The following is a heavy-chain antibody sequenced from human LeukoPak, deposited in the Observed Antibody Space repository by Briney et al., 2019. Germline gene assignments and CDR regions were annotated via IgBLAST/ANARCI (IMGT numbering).Heavy chain of an antibody. Sequence: GGSLRLSCAASGFTFTSFWMAWVRQAPGQGLEWVANIAQDGSEAVYADSVRGRFAISRDNAENSLFLQMNSLRAEDTAVYFCSNGIYSTSYWGQGTPVIVSS. CDR1: GFTFTSFW. CDR3: SNGIYSTSY. D-gene: IGHD6-6*01. V-gene: IGHV3-7*01. J-gene: IGHJ4*02. CDR2: IAQDGSEA.